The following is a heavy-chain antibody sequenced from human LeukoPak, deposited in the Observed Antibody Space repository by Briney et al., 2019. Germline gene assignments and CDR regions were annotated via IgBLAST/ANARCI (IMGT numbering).Heavy chain of an antibody. Sequence: GGSLRLSCAASGFSVRDFWMAWVRQAPGKGLEWVSVIYSGGSTYYADSVKGRFTISRDNSKNTLYLQMNSLRAEDTAVYYCNTYYYGSGSYQIDYWGQGTLVTVSS. J-gene: IGHJ4*02. V-gene: IGHV3-66*01. CDR2: IYSGGST. CDR1: GFSVRDFW. CDR3: NTYYYGSGSYQIDY. D-gene: IGHD3-10*01.